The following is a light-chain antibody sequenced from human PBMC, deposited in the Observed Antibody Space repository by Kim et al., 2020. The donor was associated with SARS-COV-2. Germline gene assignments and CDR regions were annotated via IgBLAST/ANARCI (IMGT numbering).Light chain of an antibody. V-gene: IGLV2-14*03. CDR3: SSYTSRSTLVV. CDR2: DVS. Sequence: QSITIACTGTSSDVGGYNYVSCDQQHPGKAPKLMIYDVSNRPSGVSNRFSGSKSGNTASLTISGLQAEDEADYYCSSYTSRSTLVVFGGGTQLTVL. J-gene: IGLJ2*01. CDR1: SSDVGGYNY.